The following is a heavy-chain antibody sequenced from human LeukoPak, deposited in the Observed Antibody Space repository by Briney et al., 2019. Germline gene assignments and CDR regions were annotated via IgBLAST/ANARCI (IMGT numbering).Heavy chain of an antibody. CDR3: ARRLIGQWLVPN. D-gene: IGHD6-19*01. CDR2: MNPNSGNT. CDR1: GYTFTSYD. V-gene: IGHV1-8*01. Sequence: ASVKVSCKASGYTFTSYDINWVRQATGQGLEWMGWMNPNSGNTGYAQKFRGRVTMTRNTSISTAYMELSSLRSEDTAVYYCARRLIGQWLVPNWGQGTLVTVSS. J-gene: IGHJ4*02.